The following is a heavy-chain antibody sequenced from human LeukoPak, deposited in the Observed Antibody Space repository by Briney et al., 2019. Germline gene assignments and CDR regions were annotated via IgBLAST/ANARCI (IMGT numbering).Heavy chain of an antibody. D-gene: IGHD3-10*01. V-gene: IGHV3-21*01. J-gene: IGHJ6*03. Sequence: GGSLRLSCAASGFIFSRNSMNWVRQAPGKGLEWVSSISSSSSYIYYADSVKGRFTISRDNAKNSLYLQMNSLRAEDTAVYYCARSFDNYYYYHMDVWGKGTTVTISS. CDR3: ARSFDNYYYYHMDV. CDR2: ISSSSSYI. CDR1: GFIFSRNS.